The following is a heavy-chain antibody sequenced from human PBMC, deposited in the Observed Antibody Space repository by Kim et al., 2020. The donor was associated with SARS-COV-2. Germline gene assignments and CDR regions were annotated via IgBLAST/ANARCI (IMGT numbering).Heavy chain of an antibody. V-gene: IGHV3-23*01. CDR3: AAYDILEDGMDV. D-gene: IGHD3-9*01. J-gene: IGHJ6*02. Sequence: YAASGEGRLTMPRDKSKNTRYLEMNSLRAEDTAVYYCAAYDILEDGMDVWGQGTTVTVSS.